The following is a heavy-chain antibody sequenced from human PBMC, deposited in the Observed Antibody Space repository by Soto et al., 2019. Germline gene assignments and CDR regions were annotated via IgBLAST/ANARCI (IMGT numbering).Heavy chain of an antibody. CDR3: ASSYETDDYYYDY. Sequence: QVQLQESGPGLVKPSGTLSLTCVVSGGSISSSNWWSWVRQTPGKALEWIGEIYHGGSTNYHPSLQSRVSMSLDKSNNQFSLTLTSVTAADTAVYFCASSYETDDYYYDYWGRGILVTVSS. CDR1: GGSISSSNW. CDR2: IYHGGST. V-gene: IGHV4-4*02. D-gene: IGHD3-16*01. J-gene: IGHJ4*02.